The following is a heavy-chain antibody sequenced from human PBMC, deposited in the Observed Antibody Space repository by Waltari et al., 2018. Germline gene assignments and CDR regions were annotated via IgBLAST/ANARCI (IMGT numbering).Heavy chain of an antibody. Sequence: EVQLVESGGGLVQPGGSLRLSCAASGFSTDYWLDWVRHDPGEDQVWISRIRTDVTSITNAKSVKSRLTISRNSAKNAYHLPMNGLRAEDTAVYCCTTHPGYWGQGTLVTVSS. V-gene: IGHV3-74*03. CDR2: IRTDVTSI. CDR3: TTHPGY. J-gene: IGHJ4*02. CDR1: GFSTDYW.